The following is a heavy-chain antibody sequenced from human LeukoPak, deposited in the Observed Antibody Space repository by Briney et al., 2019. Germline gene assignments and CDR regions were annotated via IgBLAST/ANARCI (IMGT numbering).Heavy chain of an antibody. D-gene: IGHD6-13*01. CDR1: GFTFSNYG. CDR2: ISYDGSNK. J-gene: IGHJ4*02. V-gene: IGHV3-30*18. CDR3: AKDPRRYSRTGGYFDY. Sequence: GRSLRLSCAASGFTFSNYGMHRVRQAPGKGLQWMAFISYDGSNKYYADSVKGRFTISRDNSKNTLYLQMNSLRAEDTAVYYCAKDPRRYSRTGGYFDYWGQGTLVTVSS.